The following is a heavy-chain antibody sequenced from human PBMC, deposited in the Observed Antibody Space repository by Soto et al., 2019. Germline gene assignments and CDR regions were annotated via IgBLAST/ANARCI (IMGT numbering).Heavy chain of an antibody. D-gene: IGHD3-9*01. Sequence: SETLSLTCAVYGGSFSGYYWSWIRQPPGKGLEWIGEINHSGSTNYNPSLKSRVTISVDTSKNQFSLKLSSVTAADTAVYYCARGQRGRGYDILTGYYKHYYYYMDVWGKGTTVTVS. CDR3: ARGQRGRGYDILTGYYKHYYYYMDV. V-gene: IGHV4-34*01. J-gene: IGHJ6*03. CDR2: INHSGST. CDR1: GGSFSGYY.